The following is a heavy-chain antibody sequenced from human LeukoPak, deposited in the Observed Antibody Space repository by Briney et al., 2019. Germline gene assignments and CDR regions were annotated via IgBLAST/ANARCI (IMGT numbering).Heavy chain of an antibody. CDR2: ISYDGSNK. CDR3: AREPVAAAPGWFDP. V-gene: IGHV3-30*04. J-gene: IGHJ5*02. Sequence: GGSLRLSCAASGFTFSSYAMHWVRQAPGKGLEWVAVISYDGSNKYYADSVKGRFTISRDNSKNTQYLQMNSLRAEDTAVYYCAREPVAAAPGWFDPWGQGTLVTVSS. CDR1: GFTFSSYA. D-gene: IGHD6-13*01.